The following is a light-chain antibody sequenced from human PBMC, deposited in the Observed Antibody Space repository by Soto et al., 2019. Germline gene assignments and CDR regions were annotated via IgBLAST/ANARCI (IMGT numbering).Light chain of an antibody. V-gene: IGLV1-51*01. CDR1: SSNIGNDY. CDR2: DNN. Sequence: QSVLTQPPSVSAAPGQKVTISCSGTSSNIGNDYVSWYQHLPGTAPKLLIYDNNKRPSGIPDRFSGSKSGTSATLGITGLQTGDEVDYYCGTWDSSLSAYVFGTGTKLTVL. CDR3: GTWDSSLSAYV. J-gene: IGLJ1*01.